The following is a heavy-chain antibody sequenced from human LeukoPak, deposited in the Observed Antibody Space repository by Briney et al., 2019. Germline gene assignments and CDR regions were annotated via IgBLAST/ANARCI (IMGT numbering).Heavy chain of an antibody. J-gene: IGHJ5*02. CDR3: ARAYSSSDNWFDP. CDR1: GYSISSGYY. CDR2: IYHSGST. Sequence: SETLSLTRTVSGYSISSGYYWGWIRQPPGKGLEWIGSIYHSGSTYYNPSLKSRVTISVDTSKNQFSLKLSSVTAADTAVYYCARAYSSSDNWFDPWGQGTLVTVSS. V-gene: IGHV4-38-2*02. D-gene: IGHD6-13*01.